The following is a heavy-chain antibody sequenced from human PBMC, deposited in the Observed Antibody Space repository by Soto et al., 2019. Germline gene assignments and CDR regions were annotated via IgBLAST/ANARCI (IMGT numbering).Heavy chain of an antibody. D-gene: IGHD1-1*01. CDR3: SGHVWFGTTHYYYYGMDV. J-gene: IGHJ6*01. CDR2: IYHCDSDT. CDR1: GYSCASYW. V-gene: IGHV5-51*01. Sequence: GEYLKISCTGSGYSCASYWIGWVRQMPVKGLEWLGLIYHCDSDTRYSPSFQGQVTISADKSISTAYLQWSSLKASDTAMYYCSGHVWFGTTHYYYYGMDVWGQGTTVTVSS.